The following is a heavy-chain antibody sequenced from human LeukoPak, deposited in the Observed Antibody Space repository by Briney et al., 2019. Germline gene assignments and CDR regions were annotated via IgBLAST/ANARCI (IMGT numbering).Heavy chain of an antibody. CDR2: IIPNLGTT. D-gene: IGHD3-22*01. Sequence: SVKVSCKAPGGTSNSHAISWVRQAPGQGLEWMGRIIPNLGTTNRAQNFQDRVTLTADKSTNTAYMELTSLTSDDTAVYYCATTNDGGGYQWGDFFDFWGQGTTVAVSS. CDR1: GGTSNSHA. CDR3: ATTNDGGGYQWGDFFDF. J-gene: IGHJ4*02. V-gene: IGHV1-69*04.